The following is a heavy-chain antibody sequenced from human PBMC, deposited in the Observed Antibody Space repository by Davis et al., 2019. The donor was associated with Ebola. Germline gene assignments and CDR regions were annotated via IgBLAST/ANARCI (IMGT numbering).Heavy chain of an antibody. CDR3: ARGARGAMGYYYYYGMDV. J-gene: IGHJ6*02. Sequence: SVKVSCKASGYTFTSYYMHWVRQAPGQGLEWMGGIIPIFGTANYAQKFQGRVTITADESTSTAYMELRSLRSDDTAVYYCARGARGAMGYYYYYGMDVWGQGTTVTVSS. V-gene: IGHV1-69*13. CDR2: IIPIFGTA. D-gene: IGHD5-18*01. CDR1: GYTFTSYY.